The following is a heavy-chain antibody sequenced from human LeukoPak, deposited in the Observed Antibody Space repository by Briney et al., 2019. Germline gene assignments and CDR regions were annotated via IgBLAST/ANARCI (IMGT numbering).Heavy chain of an antibody. Sequence: GSLRPSRAAFGFTFSTFAMNRVPQVPGKGLEWVSSIDYDSSHIYYAASVRGRFTISRDNARDSVYLQMDSLRVEDTAVYYCTRDPLRYLRVGHYDYWGQGTLVAVSS. D-gene: IGHD3-9*01. CDR2: IDYDSSHI. CDR1: GFTFSTFA. V-gene: IGHV3-21*01. J-gene: IGHJ4*02. CDR3: TRDPLRYLRVGHYDY.